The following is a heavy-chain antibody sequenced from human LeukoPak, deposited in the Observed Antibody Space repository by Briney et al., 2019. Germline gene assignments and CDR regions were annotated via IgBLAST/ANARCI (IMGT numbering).Heavy chain of an antibody. Sequence: GGSLRLSCAASGFTFSSYAMHWGRQAPGKGLEYVSAISSNGGSTYYANSVKGRFTVSRDNSKNTLFLQMGSLRAEDMAVYYCARGGSIAARPIDYWGQGTLVTVSS. D-gene: IGHD6-6*01. CDR2: ISSNGGST. CDR3: ARGGSIAARPIDY. V-gene: IGHV3-64*01. J-gene: IGHJ4*01. CDR1: GFTFSSYA.